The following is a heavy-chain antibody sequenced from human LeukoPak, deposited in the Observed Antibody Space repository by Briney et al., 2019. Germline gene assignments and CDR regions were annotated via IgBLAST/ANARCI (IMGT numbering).Heavy chain of an antibody. D-gene: IGHD3-16*01. CDR2: ISAGGDST. CDR1: GFSFSIYA. V-gene: IGHV3-23*01. J-gene: IGHJ6*03. CDR3: AKAPRFGDHATEYYYYYMHV. Sequence: GGSLRLSCAASGFSFSIYAMSWARQAPGKGLEWVSTISAGGDSTYYADSVKGRFTISRDNSKNTLYLQMNSLRVEDTAVYYCAKAPRFGDHATEYYYYYMHVWGKGTTVTVSS.